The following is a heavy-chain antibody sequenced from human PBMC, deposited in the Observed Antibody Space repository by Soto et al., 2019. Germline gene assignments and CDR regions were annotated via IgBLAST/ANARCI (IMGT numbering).Heavy chain of an antibody. J-gene: IGHJ6*02. D-gene: IGHD1-1*01. CDR1: GGSISSYY. Sequence: QVQLQESGPGLVKPSETLSLTCTVSGGSISSYYWSWIRQPPGKGLEWIGYIHYSGDTNYNPSLKSRVTISVATSKNQFSLKLRSVTAADTAVYYCAKGGTGSGNFYYYHCGMDVWGQGTTVTVSS. CDR3: AKGGTGSGNFYYYHCGMDV. V-gene: IGHV4-59*01. CDR2: IHYSGDT.